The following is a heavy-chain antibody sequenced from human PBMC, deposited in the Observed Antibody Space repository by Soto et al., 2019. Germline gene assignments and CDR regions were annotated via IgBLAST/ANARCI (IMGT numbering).Heavy chain of an antibody. J-gene: IGHJ4*02. CDR2: MNPNSGNT. D-gene: IGHD6-6*01. CDR1: GYTFTSYD. Sequence: ASVKVSCKASGYTFTSYDINWVRQATGQGLEWMGWMNPNSGNTGYAQKFQGRVTITADESTSTAYMELSSLRSEDTAVYYCARWVDAEYSSSGDYFDYWGQGTLVTVSS. V-gene: IGHV1-8*01. CDR3: ARWVDAEYSSSGDYFDY.